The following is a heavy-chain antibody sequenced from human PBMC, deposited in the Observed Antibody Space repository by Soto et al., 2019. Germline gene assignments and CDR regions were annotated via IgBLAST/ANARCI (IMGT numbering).Heavy chain of an antibody. D-gene: IGHD4-17*01. CDR1: GFTFSSYW. Sequence: PGWSLRLSCAASGFTFSSYWMSWVRQAPGKGLEWVANIKQDGSEKYYVDSVKGRFTISRDNAKNSLYLQMNSLRAEDTTVYYCARHPNVDYTWFDPWGQGTMGTVSS. V-gene: IGHV3-7*01. CDR2: IKQDGSEK. J-gene: IGHJ5*02. CDR3: ARHPNVDYTWFDP.